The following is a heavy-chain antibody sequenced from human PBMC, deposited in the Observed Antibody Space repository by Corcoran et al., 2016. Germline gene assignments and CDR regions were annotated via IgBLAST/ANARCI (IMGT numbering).Heavy chain of an antibody. V-gene: IGHV1-46*01. CDR2: ISPSGGST. Sequence: QVQLVQSGAEVKKPGDSVKVSCKASGYTLTSYYMHWVRQAPGQGLEWMGIISPSGGSTSYAQKFQGRVTMTRDTSTSTVYMELSSRRSADTAVYYCAREQQLYYYGMDVWGQGTTVTVSS. CDR3: AREQQLYYYGMDV. CDR1: GYTLTSYY. D-gene: IGHD6-13*01. J-gene: IGHJ6*02.